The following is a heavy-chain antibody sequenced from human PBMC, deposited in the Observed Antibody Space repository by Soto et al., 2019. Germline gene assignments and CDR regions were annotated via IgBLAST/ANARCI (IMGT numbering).Heavy chain of an antibody. CDR2: IYSRGGT. J-gene: IGHJ4*02. CDR1: GFTVSNNY. CDR3: AQDGSGSQTVGY. D-gene: IGHD1-26*01. Sequence: EVQVVESGGGLVQPGGSLRLSCAASGFTVSNNYMTWVRQAPGKGLEWVSLIYSRGGTDYADSVKGRFTISRDNSKNMVYLQMNILRVEETDVYYCAQDGSGSQTVGYWGQGARVTVSS. V-gene: IGHV3-66*01.